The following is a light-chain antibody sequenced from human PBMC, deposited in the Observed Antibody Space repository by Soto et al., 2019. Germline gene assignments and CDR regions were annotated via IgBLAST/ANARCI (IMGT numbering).Light chain of an antibody. CDR2: ANN. Sequence: QPVLTQPPSVSGAPGQSVTISCTGSSSNIGADYHVHWYQHLPGTAPKLLIYANNNRPSGVPDRFSGSKSGTSASLAITGLQAEDEADYYCQSYDISLSGRVFGGGTKLTVL. CDR3: QSYDISLSGRV. J-gene: IGLJ3*02. V-gene: IGLV1-40*01. CDR1: SSNIGADYH.